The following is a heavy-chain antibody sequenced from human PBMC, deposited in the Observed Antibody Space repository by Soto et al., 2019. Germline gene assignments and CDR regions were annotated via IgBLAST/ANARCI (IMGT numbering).Heavy chain of an antibody. CDR3: ARDTETLGPRANDALDI. CDR1: GYTFSAYT. Sequence: QAQLVQSGAEMKKPGASVKVSCKATGYTFSAYTMNWVRQAPGQSLKWMGWINAGSGNTKYSQNFQGRVSITRDTSASTVYMELTGLTSEDTAVYYCARDTETLGPRANDALDIWGQGTMVTVSS. V-gene: IGHV1-3*01. J-gene: IGHJ3*02. CDR2: INAGSGNT. D-gene: IGHD3-3*02.